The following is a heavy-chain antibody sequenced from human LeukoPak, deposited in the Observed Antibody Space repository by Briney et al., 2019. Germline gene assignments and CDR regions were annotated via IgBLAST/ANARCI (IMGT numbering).Heavy chain of an antibody. V-gene: IGHV3-23*01. CDR3: AGEEWEPKPYYLDY. CDR2: ISGSGGST. J-gene: IGHJ4*02. D-gene: IGHD1-26*01. Sequence: GGSLRLSCAASGFTFSSYAMSWVRQAPGKGLEWVSAISGSGGSTYYAASVKGLFTISRDTSKNTMYLQMNSLRAEDTAVYYCAGEEWEPKPYYLDYWGQGTLVTVS. CDR1: GFTFSSYA.